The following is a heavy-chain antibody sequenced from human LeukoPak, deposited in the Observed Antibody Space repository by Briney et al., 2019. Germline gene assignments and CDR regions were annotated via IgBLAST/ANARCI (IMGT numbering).Heavy chain of an antibody. Sequence: GGSLRLSCAASGFTFSSYAMSWVRQAPGKGLEWISAISGSGGSTYYADSVKGRFTISRDNSKNTLYLQMNSLRAEDTAVYYCATPGDYDFWSGYPYWGQGTLVTVSS. V-gene: IGHV3-23*01. J-gene: IGHJ4*02. CDR3: ATPGDYDFWSGYPY. D-gene: IGHD3-3*01. CDR2: ISGSGGST. CDR1: GFTFSSYA.